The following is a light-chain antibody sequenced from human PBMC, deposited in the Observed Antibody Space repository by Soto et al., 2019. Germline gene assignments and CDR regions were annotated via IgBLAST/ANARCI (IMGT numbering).Light chain of an antibody. J-gene: IGKJ5*01. V-gene: IGKV3-20*01. CDR2: GAS. CDR3: QQYGYSPIT. CDR1: QSVSSSY. Sequence: EIVLTQSPGTLSLSPWERATISCRASQSVSSSYLAWYQQKPGQPPRILIYGASSRDTGIPDRFSGSGSGTDFTLTISRLEPEDFEVYYCQQYGYSPITFGQGTRLEIK.